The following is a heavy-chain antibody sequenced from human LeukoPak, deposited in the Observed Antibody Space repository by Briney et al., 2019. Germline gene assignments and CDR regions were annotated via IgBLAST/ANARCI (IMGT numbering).Heavy chain of an antibody. V-gene: IGHV3-21*04. CDR2: ISSSSSYI. CDR1: GFTFSSYS. D-gene: IGHD2-15*01. J-gene: IGHJ3*02. Sequence: GGSLRLSCAASGFTFSSYSMNWVRQAPGKGLEWVSSISSSSSYIYYADSVKGRFTISRDNSKNTLYLQMNSPRAEDTAVYYCAKEAGIGYCSGGSCPDAFDIWGQGTMVTVSS. CDR3: AKEAGIGYCSGGSCPDAFDI.